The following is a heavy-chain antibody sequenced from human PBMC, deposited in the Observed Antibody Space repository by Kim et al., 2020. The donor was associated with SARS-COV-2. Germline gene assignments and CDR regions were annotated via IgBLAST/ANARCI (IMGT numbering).Heavy chain of an antibody. D-gene: IGHD1-26*01. V-gene: IGHV3-7*01. CDR2: INGDGSDK. CDR1: GFTFSNLW. J-gene: IGHJ4*02. CDR3: ARDGRLHY. Sequence: GGSLRLSCAASGFTFSNLWMTWVRQAPGNGLEWVAQINGDGSDKYFVDSVKGRFTISRDNTKNSVYLQMSNLRAEDTAMYYCARDGRLHYWGQGTLVTVSS.